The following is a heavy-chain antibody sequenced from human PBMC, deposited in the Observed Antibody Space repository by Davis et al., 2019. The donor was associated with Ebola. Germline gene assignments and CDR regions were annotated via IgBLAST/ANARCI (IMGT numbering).Heavy chain of an antibody. CDR2: ISGIGGSS. CDR3: AKSGLSFGVVKYHYGMDV. V-gene: IGHV3-23*01. Sequence: PGGSLRLSCTDSVITLSSYAMTWVRHAPGKGLEWVSAISGIGGSSYYADSVKGRFTISRDNSKKTLYLQMNSLRAEDTAVYYCAKSGLSFGVVKYHYGMDVWGKGTTVTVSS. D-gene: IGHD3-3*01. J-gene: IGHJ6*04. CDR1: VITLSSYA.